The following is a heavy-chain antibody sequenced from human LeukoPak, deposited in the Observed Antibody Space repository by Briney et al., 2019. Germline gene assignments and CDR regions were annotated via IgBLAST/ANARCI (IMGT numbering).Heavy chain of an antibody. J-gene: IGHJ6*03. CDR3: TREACNGVCSYYYYYYYMDV. CDR1: GLTFSSYW. D-gene: IGHD2-8*01. Sequence: GGSLRLFCAASGLTFSSYWMHWARQAPGKGLVWVSRINSDGRNTIYADSVKRRFPISRDNAKNTLYLQMNSLRAEDTALYYCTREACNGVCSYYYYYYYMDVWGKGATVTVSS. CDR2: INSDGRNT. V-gene: IGHV3-74*01.